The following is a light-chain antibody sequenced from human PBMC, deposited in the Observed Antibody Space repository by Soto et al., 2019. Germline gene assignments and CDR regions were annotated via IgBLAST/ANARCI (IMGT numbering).Light chain of an antibody. CDR3: VQHNSYPLT. V-gene: IGKV1-17*03. J-gene: IGKJ1*01. Sequence: DIQMTQSPSAMSASVGDRVTITCRASQGINNYLAWFQQKPGKVPKRLIYIASSLQSGVPSRFSGSGSGTEFTLTISSLQPEDFATYYCVQHNSYPLTFGPGTKVEIK. CDR2: IAS. CDR1: QGINNY.